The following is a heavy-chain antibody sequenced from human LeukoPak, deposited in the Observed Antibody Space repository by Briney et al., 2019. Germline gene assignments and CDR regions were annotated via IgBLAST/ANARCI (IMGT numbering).Heavy chain of an antibody. J-gene: IGHJ4*02. V-gene: IGHV1-18*01. CDR2: ISAYNGNT. D-gene: IGHD1-26*01. Sequence: ASVKVSCKASGYTFTSYGISWVRQAPGQGLEWMGWISAYNGNTNYAQKLQGRVTMTTDTSTSTAYMELRSLRSDDTAVYYCARDKDTIVGATPLGDYWGQGTLVTVSS. CDR1: GYTFTSYG. CDR3: ARDKDTIVGATPLGDY.